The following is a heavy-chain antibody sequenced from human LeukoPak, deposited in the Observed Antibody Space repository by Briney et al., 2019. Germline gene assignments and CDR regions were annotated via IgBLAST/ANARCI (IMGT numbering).Heavy chain of an antibody. Sequence: GSLRLSCAASGFTFSSYGMSWVRQASGKGLEWVSTISGSDTSTYYADSVQGRFTISRDISKNTLYLQMNSLRAEDTAVYYCARGPSGYHNTGGQGTLVTVSS. V-gene: IGHV3-23*01. CDR2: ISGSDTST. CDR1: GFTFSSYG. J-gene: IGHJ4*02. CDR3: ARGPSGYHNT. D-gene: IGHD5-12*01.